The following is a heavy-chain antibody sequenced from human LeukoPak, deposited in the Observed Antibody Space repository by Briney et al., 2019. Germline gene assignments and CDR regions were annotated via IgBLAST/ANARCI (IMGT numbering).Heavy chain of an antibody. CDR1: GFTFSDYY. CDR3: ASHRSGWHSADY. Sequence: GGSLRLSCAVSGFTFSDYYMSWIRQAPGKGLEWVANIKQDGSEKYYVDSVKGRFTISRDNAKNSLYLQMNSLRAEDTAVYYCASHRSGWHSADYGGQGTLVTVSS. D-gene: IGHD6-19*01. V-gene: IGHV3-7*01. J-gene: IGHJ4*02. CDR2: IKQDGSEK.